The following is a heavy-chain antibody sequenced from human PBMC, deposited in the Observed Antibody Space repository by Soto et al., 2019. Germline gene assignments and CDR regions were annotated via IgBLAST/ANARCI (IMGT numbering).Heavy chain of an antibody. CDR3: ARRDCFSSSCYFKY. J-gene: IGHJ4*02. CDR2: INPSGATT. V-gene: IGHV1-46*01. Sequence: QVSLVQSGAEVKKPGASVKVSCKASGYTFTSYYVHWVRQAPGQGLEWMGIINPSGATTTYAQNFQGRVAMHRDKSTSTVYMELSSLRSEDTAVYYCARRDCFSSSCYFKYWGQGPLVTVSS. CDR1: GYTFTSYY. D-gene: IGHD2-2*01.